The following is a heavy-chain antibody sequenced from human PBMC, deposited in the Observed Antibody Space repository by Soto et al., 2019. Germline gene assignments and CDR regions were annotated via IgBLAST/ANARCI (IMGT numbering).Heavy chain of an antibody. CDR1: GFTFSNYA. CDR2: ISYDGRNK. V-gene: IGHV3-30*04. Sequence: GGSVRLSCAASGFTFSNYAMHWVRQAPGKGLEWVAVISYDGRNKYYADSVKGRFTISRDNSKNTLYLQVNSLRADDTAVYYCARNGSGNYYHFDYWGQGTRVTVSS. J-gene: IGHJ4*02. D-gene: IGHD3-10*01. CDR3: ARNGSGNYYHFDY.